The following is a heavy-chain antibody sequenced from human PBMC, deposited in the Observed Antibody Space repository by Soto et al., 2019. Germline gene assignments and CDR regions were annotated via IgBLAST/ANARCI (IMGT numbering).Heavy chain of an antibody. D-gene: IGHD3-3*01. CDR2: ISHSGST. Sequence: SETLSLTCAVSGDSIKSSHWWNWVRQPPGQGLEWIGQISHSGSTNYNPSLTSRVTISVDKSKNHFSLKVTSVTAADTAVYYSAAGHVRSGPRTDTRLYYWGQGTLVTVSS. J-gene: IGHJ4*01. CDR1: GDSIKSSHW. V-gene: IGHV4-4*02. CDR3: AAGHVRSGPRTDTRLYY.